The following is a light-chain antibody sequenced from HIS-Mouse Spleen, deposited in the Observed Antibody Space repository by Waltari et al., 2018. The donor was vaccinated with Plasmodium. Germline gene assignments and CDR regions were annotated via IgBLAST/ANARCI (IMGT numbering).Light chain of an antibody. J-gene: IGLJ3*02. V-gene: IGLV1-47*01. CDR3: AAWDDSLSGPV. CDR2: REN. Sequence: QSVLTQPPSASGTPGQRVTISCSGSSSNIGSNYVYWYQQLPGTAPKLLIYRENARPSGVPDRFSGSKSGTSASLAISGLRSEDEADYYCAAWDDSLSGPVFGGGTKLTVL. CDR1: SSNIGSNY.